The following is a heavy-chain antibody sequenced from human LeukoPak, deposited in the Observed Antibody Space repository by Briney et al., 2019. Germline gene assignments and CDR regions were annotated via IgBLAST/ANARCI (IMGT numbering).Heavy chain of an antibody. CDR1: GGSFSGYY. V-gene: IGHV4-34*01. J-gene: IGHJ4*02. CDR3: ARDHVAVVTTPYYFDY. Sequence: SETLSLTCAVYGGSFSGYYWSWIRQPPGKGLEWIGSIYHSGSTYYNPSLKSRVTISVDTSKNQFSLKLSSVTAADTAVYYCARDHVAVVTTPYYFDYWGQGTLVTASS. D-gene: IGHD4-11*01. CDR2: IYHSGST.